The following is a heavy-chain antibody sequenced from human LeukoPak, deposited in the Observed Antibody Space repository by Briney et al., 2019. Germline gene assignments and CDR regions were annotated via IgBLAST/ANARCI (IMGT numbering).Heavy chain of an antibody. CDR1: GFTFSSYS. CDR3: ARDRAAAGRRYFDY. J-gene: IGHJ4*02. Sequence: PGGSLRLSCAASGFTFSSYSMNWVRQAPGKGLEWVSNISSSSTTIYYVDSVKGRFIISRDNAKNSLYLQMNSLRAEDTAVHYCARDRAAAGRRYFDYWGQGTLVTVSS. CDR2: ISSSSTTI. D-gene: IGHD6-13*01. V-gene: IGHV3-48*01.